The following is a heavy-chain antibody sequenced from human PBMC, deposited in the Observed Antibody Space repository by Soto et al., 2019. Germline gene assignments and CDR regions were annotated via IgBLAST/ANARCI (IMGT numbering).Heavy chain of an antibody. D-gene: IGHD5-18*01. J-gene: IGHJ6*02. CDR2: IIPILGIA. V-gene: IGHV1-69*02. CDR3: ASQGGRAIQLWLSAWYYYGMDV. Sequence: QVQLVQSGAEVKKPGSSVKVSCKASGGTFSSYTISWVRQAPGQGLEWMGRIIPILGIANYAQKFQGRVKITADKSTSTAYMELSSRRSEDTAVYYCASQGGRAIQLWLSAWYYYGMDVWGQGTTVTVSS. CDR1: GGTFSSYT.